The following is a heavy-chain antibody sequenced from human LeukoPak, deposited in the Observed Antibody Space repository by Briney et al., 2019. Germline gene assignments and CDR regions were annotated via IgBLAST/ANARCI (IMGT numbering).Heavy chain of an antibody. CDR3: ARLDSSSWYDAFDI. V-gene: IGHV4-59*08. Sequence: SETLSLTCTVSGGSVSNYFWSWIRQPPGKGLEWIGNIHHSGRTYYNPSVKSRVTISLDTSKNQFSLKLSSVTAADTAVYYCARLDSSSWYDAFDIWGQGTMVIVSS. CDR2: IHHSGRT. CDR1: GGSVSNYF. D-gene: IGHD6-13*01. J-gene: IGHJ3*02.